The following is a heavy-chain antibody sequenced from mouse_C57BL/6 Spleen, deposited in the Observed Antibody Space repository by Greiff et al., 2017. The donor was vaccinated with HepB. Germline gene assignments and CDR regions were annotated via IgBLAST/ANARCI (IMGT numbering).Heavy chain of an antibody. CDR3: TPLYYDYDVGFAY. CDR1: GFNIKDDY. Sequence: EVHLVESGAELVRPGASVKLSCTASGFNIKDDYMHWVKQRPEQGLEWIGWIDPENGDTEYASKFQGKATITADTSSNTAYLQLSSLTSEDTAVYYCTPLYYDYDVGFAYWGQGTLVTVSA. J-gene: IGHJ3*01. D-gene: IGHD2-4*01. V-gene: IGHV14-4*01. CDR2: IDPENGDT.